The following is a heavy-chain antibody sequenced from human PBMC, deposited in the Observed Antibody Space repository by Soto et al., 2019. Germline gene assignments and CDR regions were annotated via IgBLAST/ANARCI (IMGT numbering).Heavy chain of an antibody. D-gene: IGHD3-3*01. Sequence: ASVKVSCKASGYTFTGYYMHWVRQAPGPGLEWMGWINPNRGGTNYAQKFQGWVTMTRDTSISTAYMELSRLRSDDTAVYYCARESNFWSGYPFWGMDVWGQGTTVTVSS. V-gene: IGHV1-2*04. CDR1: GYTFTGYY. J-gene: IGHJ6*02. CDR3: ARESNFWSGYPFWGMDV. CDR2: INPNRGGT.